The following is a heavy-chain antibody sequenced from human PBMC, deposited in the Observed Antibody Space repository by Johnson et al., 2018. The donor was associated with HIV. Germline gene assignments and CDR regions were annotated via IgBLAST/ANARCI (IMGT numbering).Heavy chain of an antibody. J-gene: IGHJ3*02. D-gene: IGHD3-16*02. V-gene: IGHV3-15*05. Sequence: VQLVESGGGLVKPGGSLRVSCEASGMIFSNLWMNWVRQAPGKGLEWVGRIRSTAAGGTIEYAASVKGRFTISRDDSRDTLYLQMNSLKTEDTAVYYCSSEHPTAPFIILNAFDIWGQGTMVTVSS. CDR2: IRSTAAGGTI. CDR3: SSEHPTAPFIILNAFDI. CDR1: GMIFSNLW.